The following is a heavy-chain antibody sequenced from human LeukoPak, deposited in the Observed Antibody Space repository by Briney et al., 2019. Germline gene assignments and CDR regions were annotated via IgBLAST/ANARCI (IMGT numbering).Heavy chain of an antibody. J-gene: IGHJ4*02. CDR2: FGTRSTSI. Sequence: PGGSLRLSCTASGFTFSGYSMNWIRQAPGKGLEWVSSFGTRSTSIYHAGSVKGRFALSRDNDKNSLYLQMNSLRAEDTALYYCAREVSEGFDFWGQGTLVTVSS. CDR1: GFTFSGYS. D-gene: IGHD3-22*01. CDR3: AREVSEGFDF. V-gene: IGHV3-21*01.